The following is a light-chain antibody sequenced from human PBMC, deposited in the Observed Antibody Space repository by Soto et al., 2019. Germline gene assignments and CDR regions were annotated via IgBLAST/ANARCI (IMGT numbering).Light chain of an antibody. J-gene: IGKJ1*01. CDR1: QGISNY. Sequence: IQITQSPSSLSASVGDRVTITCRASQGISNYLAWYQQKPGKVPKLLIYAASTLQSGVPSRFSGSGSGTDFTLTISSLQTEDVATYYCQKYNSAVETFGQGTKVDIK. V-gene: IGKV1-27*01. CDR2: AAS. CDR3: QKYNSAVET.